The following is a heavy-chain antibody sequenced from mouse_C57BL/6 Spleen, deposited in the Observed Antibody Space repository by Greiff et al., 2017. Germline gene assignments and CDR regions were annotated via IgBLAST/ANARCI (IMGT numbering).Heavy chain of an antibody. V-gene: IGHV1-7*01. CDR2: INPTSGYT. CDR3: ARSEDYGDAMED. CDR1: GYTFTSYW. Sequence: QVHVQQSGAELAKPGASVKLSCKASGYTFTSYWMHWVKQRPGQGLEWIGNINPTSGYTKYNQKFKDKATLTADKSSSTAYMQLSSLTYEDSAVYDCARSEDYGDAMEDWGQGASVTVSS. J-gene: IGHJ4*01. D-gene: IGHD2-4*01.